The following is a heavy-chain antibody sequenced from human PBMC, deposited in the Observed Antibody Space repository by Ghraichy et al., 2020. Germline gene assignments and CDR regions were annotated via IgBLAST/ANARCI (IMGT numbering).Heavy chain of an antibody. CDR3: ARGAPSGYADY. Sequence: QTLSLTCAVSGGSITSDGYSWSWIRQPPGKGLEWIGYIYYSGSAYYNPSLKSRVLISVDTSKNQFSLKVRSMTAADTAVYYCARGAPSGYADYWGQGTQVTVSS. V-gene: IGHV4-30-4*07. D-gene: IGHD5-12*01. CDR1: GGSITSDGYS. CDR2: IYYSGSA. J-gene: IGHJ4*02.